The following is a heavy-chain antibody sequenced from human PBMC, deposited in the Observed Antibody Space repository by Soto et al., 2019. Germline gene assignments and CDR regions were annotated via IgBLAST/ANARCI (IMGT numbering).Heavy chain of an antibody. CDR3: ARGLLAAGPFGS. D-gene: IGHD2-8*02. Sequence: GGSLRLSCAASGFTFNTYGMHWVRQAPGKGLEWVAVISYDAKSKLYVASVRGRFTISRDNSKNTLFLQMDSLRPEDTALYYCARGLLAAGPFGSWGQGTLVTVSS. J-gene: IGHJ4*02. V-gene: IGHV3-30*03. CDR2: ISYDAKSK. CDR1: GFTFNTYG.